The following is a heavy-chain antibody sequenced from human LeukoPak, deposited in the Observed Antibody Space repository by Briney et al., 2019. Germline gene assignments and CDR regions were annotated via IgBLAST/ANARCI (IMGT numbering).Heavy chain of an antibody. CDR2: ISGSGGST. CDR1: GFTFSSYA. Sequence: PGGSLRLSCAASGFTFSSYAMSWVRQAPGKGLEWVSAISGSGGSTYYADSVKGRFTISRDNSKNTLYLQMNSLRAEDTAVYYCAKDLGSPTIFGVVIIRGGFDYWGQGTLVTVSS. D-gene: IGHD3-3*01. CDR3: AKDLGSPTIFGVVIIRGGFDY. J-gene: IGHJ4*02. V-gene: IGHV3-23*01.